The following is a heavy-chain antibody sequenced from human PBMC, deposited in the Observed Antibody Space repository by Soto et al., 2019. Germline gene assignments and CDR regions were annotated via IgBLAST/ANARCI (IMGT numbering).Heavy chain of an antibody. Sequence: EVQLLESGGGLVQPGGSLRLSCAASGFTFSSYSMSWVRQAPGQGLEWVSAISGSGGSTYYADSVKGRFTISRDNSKNALDRQMNSLRAKDTAVYYCANVMVVAATDVSTPSYWGQGTLVTVSS. J-gene: IGHJ4*02. CDR2: ISGSGGST. V-gene: IGHV3-23*01. D-gene: IGHD2-15*01. CDR3: ANVMVVAATDVSTPSY. CDR1: GFTFSSYS.